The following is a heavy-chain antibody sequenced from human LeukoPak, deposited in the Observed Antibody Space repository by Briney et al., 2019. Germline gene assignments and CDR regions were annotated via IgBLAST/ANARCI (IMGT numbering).Heavy chain of an antibody. CDR3: SKATPPRDGSNPDY. CDR2: ISYDGRNK. CDR1: GFIFSSDG. V-gene: IGHV3-30*18. Sequence: PGGSLRLSCAASGFIFSSDGMHWVRQAPGKGLEWVAVISYDGRNKYYADSVKGRFTISRDNSKNTLYLQMNSLRAEDTALYYCSKATPPRDGSNPDYWGQGTLVTVSS. J-gene: IGHJ4*02. D-gene: IGHD5-24*01.